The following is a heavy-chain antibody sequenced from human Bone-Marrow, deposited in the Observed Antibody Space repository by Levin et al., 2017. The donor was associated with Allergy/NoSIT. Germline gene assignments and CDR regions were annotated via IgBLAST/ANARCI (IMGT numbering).Heavy chain of an antibody. Sequence: SQTLSLTCGVSDDSISSSHWWTWVRQPPGKGLEWIGEIYHSGSTNYNPSLKSRVTISVEKSKNQFSLKLSSVTAADTAVYYGEGRNVLAPGEEWFDPWGQGTLVTVSS. CDR3: EGRNVLAPGEEWFDP. D-gene: IGHD7-27*01. V-gene: IGHV4-4*02. CDR2: IYHSGST. CDR1: DDSISSSHW. J-gene: IGHJ5*02.